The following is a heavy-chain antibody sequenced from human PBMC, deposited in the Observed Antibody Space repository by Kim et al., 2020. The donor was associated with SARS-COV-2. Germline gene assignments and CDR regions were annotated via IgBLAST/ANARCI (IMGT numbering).Heavy chain of an antibody. CDR3: AGLGTMGAVGLPR. Sequence: YADSVKGRFTISRDNAKNSRYLQMISLRAEDTSVYYCAGLGTMGAVGLPRWGQGTLVTVS. V-gene: IGHV3-11*03. D-gene: IGHD1-26*01. J-gene: IGHJ4*02.